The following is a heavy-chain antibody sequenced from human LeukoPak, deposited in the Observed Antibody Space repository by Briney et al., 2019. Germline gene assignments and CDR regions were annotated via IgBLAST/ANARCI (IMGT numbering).Heavy chain of an antibody. CDR3: ARDGALAY. D-gene: IGHD1-26*01. CDR1: GGSISGYY. Sequence: SETLSLTCTVSGGSISGYYWSWIRQPPGKGLEWIGNVYYSGGTNYNPSLKSRVTISIDTSKNQFSLSLSSVTAADTAVYYCARDGALAYGGQGTLVTVSS. J-gene: IGHJ4*02. V-gene: IGHV4-59*01. CDR2: VYYSGGT.